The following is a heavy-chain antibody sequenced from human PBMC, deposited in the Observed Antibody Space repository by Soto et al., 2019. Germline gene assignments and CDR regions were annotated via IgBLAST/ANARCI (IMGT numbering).Heavy chain of an antibody. Sequence: PSETLSLTCTVSGGSISSGGYYWSWIRQHPGKGLEWIGYIYYSGSTYYNPSLKSRVTISVDTSKNQFSLKLSSVTAADTAVYYCARDGNDTICWGKDVWGQGTTDTVSS. CDR2: IYYSGST. J-gene: IGHJ6*01. CDR3: ARDGNDTICWGKDV. CDR1: GGSISSGGYY. V-gene: IGHV4-31*03. D-gene: IGHD3-9*01.